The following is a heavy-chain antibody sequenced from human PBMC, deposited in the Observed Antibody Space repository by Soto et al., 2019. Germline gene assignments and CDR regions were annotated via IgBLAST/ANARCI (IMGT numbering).Heavy chain of an antibody. D-gene: IGHD6-6*01. J-gene: IGHJ6*02. CDR1: GYSFTSYW. CDR2: IDPSDSYT. Sequence: PGESLKISCKGSGYSFTSYWISWVRQMPGKGLEWMGRIDPSDSYTNYSPSFQGHVTISADKSISTAYLQWSSLKASDTAMYYCARRKYSSSSGHYSYGMDVRGQTTTLTVSS. V-gene: IGHV5-10-1*01. CDR3: ARRKYSSSSGHYSYGMDV.